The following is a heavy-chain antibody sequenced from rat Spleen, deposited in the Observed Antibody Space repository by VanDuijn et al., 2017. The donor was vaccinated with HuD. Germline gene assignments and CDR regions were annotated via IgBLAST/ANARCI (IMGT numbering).Heavy chain of an antibody. CDR2: ISFGVGGL. Sequence: EVQLVESGGGLVQPGRSLKLSCAASGFTFSSFPTAWVRQAPKKGLEWVAYISFGVGGLYYPDSVQGRCTISRNNAKIPLFLQMNSLRSEDTATYYGARRYLYYGLSDWGQGVMVTVSS. V-gene: IGHV5-29*01. D-gene: IGHD1-6*01. J-gene: IGHJ2*01. CDR3: ARRYLYYGLSD. CDR1: GFTFSSFP.